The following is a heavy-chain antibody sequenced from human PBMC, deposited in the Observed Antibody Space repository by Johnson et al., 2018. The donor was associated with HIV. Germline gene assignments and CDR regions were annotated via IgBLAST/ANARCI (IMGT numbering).Heavy chain of an antibody. CDR3: ASDSSYYDYVWGSSWGAFDI. CDR2: IGTAGDP. V-gene: IGHV3-13*05. D-gene: IGHD3-16*01. CDR1: GFSFTNYW. J-gene: IGHJ3*02. Sequence: VQLVESGGGVVQPGKSLTLSCAASGFSFTNYWMTWVRQAPGKGLEWVSAIGTAGDPYNPGSVTGRFTISGATAKNSLYFQMNVLRTDETAVYYWASDSSYYDYVWGSSWGAFDIWGQGTMVTVSS.